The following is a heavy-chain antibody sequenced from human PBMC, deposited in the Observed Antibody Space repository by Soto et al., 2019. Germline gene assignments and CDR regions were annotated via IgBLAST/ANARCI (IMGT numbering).Heavy chain of an antibody. Sequence: VQLVESGGGLVKPGGSLRLSCAASGFTFSNAWMSWVRQAPGKGLEWVGRIKSKTDGGTTSYAAPVKGRFTIARDDSKNTLYLQMNSLQTEDAAVYYCTTAWIRAVAGRMDYWGQGTLVTVSS. CDR1: GFTFSNAW. J-gene: IGHJ4*02. CDR2: IKSKTDGGTT. CDR3: TTAWIRAVAGRMDY. V-gene: IGHV3-15*01. D-gene: IGHD6-19*01.